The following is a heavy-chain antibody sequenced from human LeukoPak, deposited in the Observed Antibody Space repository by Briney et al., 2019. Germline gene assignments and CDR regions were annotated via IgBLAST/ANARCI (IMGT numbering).Heavy chain of an antibody. Sequence: ASVKLSCKASGYTFTSYAMHWVRHAPGQSLEWIGWINAGTGKTKYSQKFQGRVTITRVTSATTAYMELRSLRSASTAVYHCARVGPAQPGYSSGWWDWFDPWGQGTLVTVSS. CDR3: ARVGPAQPGYSSGWWDWFDP. CDR1: GYTFTSYA. CDR2: INAGTGKT. J-gene: IGHJ5*02. D-gene: IGHD6-19*01. V-gene: IGHV1-3*01.